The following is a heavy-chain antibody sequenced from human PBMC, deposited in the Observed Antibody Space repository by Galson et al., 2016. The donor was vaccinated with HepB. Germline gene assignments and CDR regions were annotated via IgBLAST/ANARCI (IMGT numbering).Heavy chain of an antibody. Sequence: EPLSLTCGVSGGSFNAYYWSWIRQSPGKGLEWIGEINHSGFTKYNPSLKSRVTISVDTSKTQFSLKLTSMTAADTAVYYCARVVVAATNWFDTWGQGTLVTVSS. D-gene: IGHD2-15*01. CDR3: ARVVVAATNWFDT. CDR2: INHSGFT. J-gene: IGHJ5*02. CDR1: GGSFNAYY. V-gene: IGHV4-34*01.